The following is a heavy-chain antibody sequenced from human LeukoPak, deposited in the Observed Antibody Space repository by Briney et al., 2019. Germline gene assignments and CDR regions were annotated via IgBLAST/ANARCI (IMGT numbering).Heavy chain of an antibody. CDR2: INHSGST. J-gene: IGHJ4*02. Sequence: SETLSLTCAVYGGSFSGYYWGWIRQPPGKGLEWIGEINHSGSTNYNPSLKSRVTISVDTSKNQFSLKLSSVTAADTAVYYCARSAKTQLWSIFDYWGQGTLVTVSS. D-gene: IGHD5-18*01. CDR3: ARSAKTQLWSIFDY. CDR1: GGSFSGYY. V-gene: IGHV4-34*01.